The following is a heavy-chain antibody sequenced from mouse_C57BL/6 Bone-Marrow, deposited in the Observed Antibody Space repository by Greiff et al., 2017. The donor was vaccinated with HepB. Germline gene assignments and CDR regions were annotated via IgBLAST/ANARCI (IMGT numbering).Heavy chain of an antibody. J-gene: IGHJ2*01. CDR1: GYAFTNYL. V-gene: IGHV1-54*01. Sequence: QVQLQQSGAELVRPGTSVKVSCKASGYAFTNYLIEWVKQRPGQGLEWIGVINPGSGGTNYNEKFKGKATLTADKSSSTAYMQLSSLTSEDSAVYFCARNLAGTGFDYWGQGTTLTVSS. CDR2: INPGSGGT. D-gene: IGHD4-1*01. CDR3: ARNLAGTGFDY.